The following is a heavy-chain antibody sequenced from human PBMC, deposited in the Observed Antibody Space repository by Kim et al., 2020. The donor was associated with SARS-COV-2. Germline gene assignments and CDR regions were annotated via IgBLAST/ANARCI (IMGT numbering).Heavy chain of an antibody. CDR3: ARRDGHDPFDY. J-gene: IGHJ4*02. CDR2: IYYSGST. V-gene: IGHV4-59*08. CDR1: GGSISSYY. Sequence: SETLSLTCTVSGGSISSYYWSWIRQPPGRGLEWIGYIYYSGSTNYNPSLKSRVTISVDTSKNQFSLKLSSVTAADTAVYYCARRDGHDPFDYWGQGTLVTVYS. D-gene: IGHD3-3*01.